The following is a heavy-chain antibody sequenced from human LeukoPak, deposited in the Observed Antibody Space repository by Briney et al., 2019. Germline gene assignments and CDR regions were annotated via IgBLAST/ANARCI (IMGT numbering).Heavy chain of an antibody. CDR1: GFTFSSYA. CDR3: AKGDVETAIFPLDY. CDR2: ISGSGGTT. D-gene: IGHD3-9*01. Sequence: GGSLRLSCAASGFTFSSYAMSWVRQAPGKGPEWVSGISGSGGTTYYADSVQGRFTISRDNSKKTLFLQMSSLRAEDTAVYYCAKGDVETAIFPLDYWGQGTLVIVSS. J-gene: IGHJ4*02. V-gene: IGHV3-23*01.